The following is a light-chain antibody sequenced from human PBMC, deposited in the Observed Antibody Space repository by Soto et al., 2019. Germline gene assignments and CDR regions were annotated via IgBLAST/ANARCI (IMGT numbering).Light chain of an antibody. J-gene: IGKJ2*01. CDR2: KAS. CDR1: QSIHTW. Sequence: DFQMTQSPSTLSASVGDSVTITCRASQSIHTWLAWYQQKPGRTPKLLIYKASVLESGVPSRFSGSGSGTEFTLTISRLPPDDFATYYCQQYNSPPYPFGRGTKLQIK. V-gene: IGKV1-5*03. CDR3: QQYNSPPYP.